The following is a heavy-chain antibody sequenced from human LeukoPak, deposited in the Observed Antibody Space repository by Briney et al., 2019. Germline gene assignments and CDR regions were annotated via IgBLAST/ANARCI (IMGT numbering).Heavy chain of an antibody. CDR1: GFTFSSYA. V-gene: IGHV3-23*01. D-gene: IGHD3-3*01. CDR2: ISGSGGST. CDR3: ANLYDFWSGYYSAVLGDY. J-gene: IGHJ4*02. Sequence: GGSLRLSCAASGFTFSSYAMSWVRQAPGKGLEWVSAISGSGGSTYYADSVKGRFTISRDNSKNTLYLQMNSLRAEDTAVYYCANLYDFWSGYYSAVLGDYWGQGTLVTVSS.